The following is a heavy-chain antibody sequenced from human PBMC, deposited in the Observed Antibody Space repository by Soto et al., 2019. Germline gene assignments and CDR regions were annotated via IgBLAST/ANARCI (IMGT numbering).Heavy chain of an antibody. CDR3: ARGGSGSGFDY. V-gene: IGHV1-18*04. Sequence: QVQLVQSGAEVQKPGASVKVSCKASGYTFTTYDISWVRQAPGQGLEWMGWISGNNGNTNYAKKLQGRVTMTRDTSTSTAYMDLRSLRSDDPAVYYCARGGSGSGFDYWGQGTLVTVSS. J-gene: IGHJ4*02. CDR2: ISGNNGNT. CDR1: GYTFTTYD. D-gene: IGHD3-10*01.